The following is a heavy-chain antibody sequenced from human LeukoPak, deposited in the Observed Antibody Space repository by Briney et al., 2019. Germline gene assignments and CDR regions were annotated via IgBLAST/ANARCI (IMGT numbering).Heavy chain of an antibody. Sequence: GGSLRLSCAASGFTFSTYAMGWVRQAPGKGLEWVSTISGSGGSTDYADSVKGRFTISRDNSKNTLYLQMSTLRAEDTAVYFCASDRNSNNWFYYWGQGTLVTVSS. D-gene: IGHD2/OR15-2a*01. CDR2: ISGSGGST. CDR3: ASDRNSNNWFYY. J-gene: IGHJ4*02. V-gene: IGHV3-23*01. CDR1: GFTFSTYA.